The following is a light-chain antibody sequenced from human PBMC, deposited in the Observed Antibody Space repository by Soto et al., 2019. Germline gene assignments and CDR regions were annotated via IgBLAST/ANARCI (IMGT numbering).Light chain of an antibody. Sequence: QSALTQPPSASGSPGQSVTISCTGTSSDVGGYNYVSWYQQHPGKAPKLMIYEVSNRPSGISNRFSGSKSGNTASLTISGLQAEDEADYYCSSYTSSITRVFGGGTKLTVL. V-gene: IGLV2-14*01. CDR1: SSDVGGYNY. CDR2: EVS. CDR3: SSYTSSITRV. J-gene: IGLJ3*02.